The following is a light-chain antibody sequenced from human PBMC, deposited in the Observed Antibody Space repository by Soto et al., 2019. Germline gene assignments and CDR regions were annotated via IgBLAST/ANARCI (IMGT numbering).Light chain of an antibody. CDR1: QSISDT. J-gene: IGKJ1*01. CDR3: QQYNNWPWT. CDR2: GAS. Sequence: EIVMTQSPATLSVSPGGRATLSCRASQSISDTLAWYQQKPGQAPRLLIHGASTRATGFPARFSGSGSGTDLTLTISSLQSEDFAVYYCQQYNNWPWTFGQGTKVDIK. V-gene: IGKV3-15*01.